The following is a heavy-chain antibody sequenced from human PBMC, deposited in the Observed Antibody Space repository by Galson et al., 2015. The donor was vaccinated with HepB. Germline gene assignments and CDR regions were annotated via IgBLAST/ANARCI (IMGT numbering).Heavy chain of an antibody. J-gene: IGHJ3*02. CDR1: GYTFTNYD. CDR3: ARGLYCLHT. D-gene: IGHD2-15*01. V-gene: IGHV1-8*01. Sequence: SVKVSCKASGYTFTNYDINWVRQAAGQGLEWMGGMNPDSGNTGYAQKFQGRVTMTRNTSKNTAYMERRSLTAEDTAVYYCARGLYCLHTWGQGTMVTVSS. CDR2: MNPDSGNT.